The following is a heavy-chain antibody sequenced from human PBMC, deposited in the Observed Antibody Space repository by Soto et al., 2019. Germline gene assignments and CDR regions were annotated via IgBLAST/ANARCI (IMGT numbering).Heavy chain of an antibody. Sequence: PSETLSLTCAVYGGSFSGYYWSWIRQPPGKGLEWVGEINHSGSTNYNPSLKSRVTISVDTSKNQFSLKLSSVTAADTAVYYCARGRIVATIFYYWGQGTLVTVS. V-gene: IGHV4-34*01. CDR3: ARGRIVATIFYY. CDR1: GGSFSGYY. CDR2: INHSGST. D-gene: IGHD5-12*01. J-gene: IGHJ4*02.